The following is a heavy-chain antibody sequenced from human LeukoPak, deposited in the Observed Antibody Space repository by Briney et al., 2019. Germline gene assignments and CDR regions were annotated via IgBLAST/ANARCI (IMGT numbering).Heavy chain of an antibody. CDR1: GFTFSNAW. V-gene: IGHV3-30*02. Sequence: RPGGSLRLSCAASGFTFSNAWMSWVRQAPGKGLEWVAVIWYGGSNKYYADSVKGRFTISRDNSKNTLYLQMNSLRAEDTAVYYCAKSRGGSSSRYYYYYMDVWGKGTTVTVSS. CDR3: AKSRGGSSSRYYYYYMDV. CDR2: IWYGGSNK. D-gene: IGHD6-6*01. J-gene: IGHJ6*03.